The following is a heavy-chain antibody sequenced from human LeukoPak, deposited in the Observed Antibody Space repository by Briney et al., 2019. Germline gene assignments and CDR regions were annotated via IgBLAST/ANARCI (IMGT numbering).Heavy chain of an antibody. CDR2: INPNSGGT. V-gene: IGHV1-2*02. Sequence: ASVKVSCKASGYTFTCYYMHWVRQAPGQGLEWMGWINPNSGGTNYAQKFQGRVTMTRDTSISTAYMELSRLRSDDTAVYYCARKGYCSSTSCRSSNRFDPWGQGTLVTVSS. J-gene: IGHJ5*02. D-gene: IGHD2-2*01. CDR3: ARKGYCSSTSCRSSNRFDP. CDR1: GYTFTCYY.